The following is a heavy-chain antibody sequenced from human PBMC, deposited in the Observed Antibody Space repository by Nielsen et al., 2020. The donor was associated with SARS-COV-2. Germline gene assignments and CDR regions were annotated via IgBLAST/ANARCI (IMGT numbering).Heavy chain of an antibody. J-gene: IGHJ5*02. Sequence: SETLSLTCTVSGDSISSGGYYWSWIRQHPGKGLEWIGYIYYSGSTHYNPSLKSRVMISVDTSENQFSLKLSSVTVADTAVYYCARGAWIELWLGNHWFDPWGQGTLVTVSS. CDR3: ARGAWIELWLGNHWFDP. CDR2: IYYSGST. CDR1: GDSISSGGYY. D-gene: IGHD5-18*01. V-gene: IGHV4-31*03.